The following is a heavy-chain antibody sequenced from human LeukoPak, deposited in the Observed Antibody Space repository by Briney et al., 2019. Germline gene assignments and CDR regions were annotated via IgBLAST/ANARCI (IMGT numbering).Heavy chain of an antibody. Sequence: EASVEVSCNASGYTFTGYYMHWMRQAPGQGLEWMGWINPNSGGTNYAQKFQGRVTMTRDTSISTAYMELSRLRADDTAVYYCAREPVTTVGPHFDYWGQGTLVTVSS. J-gene: IGHJ4*02. CDR3: AREPVTTVGPHFDY. D-gene: IGHD4-11*01. V-gene: IGHV1-2*02. CDR2: INPNSGGT. CDR1: GYTFTGYY.